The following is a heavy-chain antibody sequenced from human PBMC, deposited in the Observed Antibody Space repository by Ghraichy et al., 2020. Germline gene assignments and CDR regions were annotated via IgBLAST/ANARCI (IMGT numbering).Heavy chain of an antibody. J-gene: IGHJ4*02. CDR1: GFSFTNYW. CDR3: GRSNKDGLRQFDY. Sequence: GGSLRLSCAASGFSFTNYWMHWVRQTPGKGLVWVSRLNMDGTTVNYADSVKGRFTISRDNAKNTMYLQMISLTVEDTAVYYCGRSNKDGLRQFDYWGQGTLVTVSS. CDR2: LNMDGTTV. V-gene: IGHV3-74*01.